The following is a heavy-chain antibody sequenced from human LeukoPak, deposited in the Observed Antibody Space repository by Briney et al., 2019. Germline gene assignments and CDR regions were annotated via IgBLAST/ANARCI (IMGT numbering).Heavy chain of an antibody. V-gene: IGHV3-23*01. CDR3: AKAGPRKDYEVDY. J-gene: IGHJ4*02. CDR1: GFTFSSYA. Sequence: PGGSLRLSCAASGFTFSSYAMSWVRQAPGKGLEWGSVISGGGGGTYYADSVKGRFTISRDNSKNTLYLQMNSLRAEDTAVYYCAKAGPRKDYEVDYWGQGTLVTVSS. CDR2: ISGGGGGT. D-gene: IGHD3-16*01.